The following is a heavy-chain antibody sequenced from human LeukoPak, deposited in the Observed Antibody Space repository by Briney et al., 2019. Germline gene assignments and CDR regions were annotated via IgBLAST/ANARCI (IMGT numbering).Heavy chain of an antibody. CDR1: GFTFSHYA. CDR2: ISGSGGSA. CDR3: AKVSLDFWSGCIDSSYYYYMDV. V-gene: IGHV3-23*01. J-gene: IGHJ6*03. D-gene: IGHD3-3*01. Sequence: GGSLRLSCAASGFTFSHYAMIWVRQAPGKGLQWVSAISGSGGSAYYADSVKGRFTISRDNSKNTLYLQMNSLRAEDTAVYYCAKVSLDFWSGCIDSSYYYYMDVWGKGTTVTVSS.